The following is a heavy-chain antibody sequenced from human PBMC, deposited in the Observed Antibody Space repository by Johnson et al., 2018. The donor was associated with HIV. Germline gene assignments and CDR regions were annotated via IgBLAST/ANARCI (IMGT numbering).Heavy chain of an antibody. J-gene: IGHJ3*01. V-gene: IGHV3-11*04. CDR3: AKDITPYSGAFDV. CDR2: ITSSGTTK. D-gene: IGHD3-10*01. Sequence: QVQLVEYGGGVVQPGGSLRLSCAASGFTFSDYYMSWIRQAPGKGLEYVSYITSSGTTKYYADSVKGRFTISRDNAKNTLYLQMNSLRAEDTAVYYCAKDITPYSGAFDVWGQGTMVTVSS. CDR1: GFTFSDYY.